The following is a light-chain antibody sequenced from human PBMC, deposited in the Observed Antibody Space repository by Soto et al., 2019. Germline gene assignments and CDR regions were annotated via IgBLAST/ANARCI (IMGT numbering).Light chain of an antibody. CDR3: QQSFSTPIT. Sequence: DIQMTQSPSSLSASVGDRVSITCRASQSISTNVNWYQQKPGTAPNLLIYRAPTLESGVPSRFSGSGSGTDFTLTISSLQPADFSTYYCQQSFSTPITFGQGTRLDIK. CDR2: RAP. J-gene: IGKJ5*01. V-gene: IGKV1-39*01. CDR1: QSISTN.